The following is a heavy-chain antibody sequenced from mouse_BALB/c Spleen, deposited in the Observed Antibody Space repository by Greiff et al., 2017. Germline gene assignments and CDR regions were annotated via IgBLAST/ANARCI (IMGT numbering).Heavy chain of an antibody. CDR3: ARSKIYYDYGFAY. D-gene: IGHD2-4*01. J-gene: IGHJ3*01. CDR2: INPSTGYT. Sequence: VQLQQSGAELAKPGASVKMSCKASGYTFTSYWMHWVKQRPGQGLEWIGYINPSTGYTEYNQKFKDKATLTADKSSSTAYMQLSSLTSEDSAVYYCARSKIYYDYGFAYWGQGTLVTVSA. V-gene: IGHV1-7*01. CDR1: GYTFTSYW.